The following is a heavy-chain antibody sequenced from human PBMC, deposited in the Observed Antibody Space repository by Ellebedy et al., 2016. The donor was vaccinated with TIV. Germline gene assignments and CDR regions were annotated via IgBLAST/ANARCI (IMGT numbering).Heavy chain of an antibody. D-gene: IGHD6-19*01. CDR1: GFSLSTSG. CDR2: IGSSGSTI. CDR3: ARPSVAGLDY. J-gene: IGHJ4*02. V-gene: IGHV3-11*01. Sequence: VKPTQTLTLTCTFSGFSLSTSGMCVSWIRQPPGKGLEWISYIGSSGSTIYYADSVKGRFTISRDNAKNSLYLQLNSLRAEDTAVYYCARPSVAGLDYWGQGTLVTVSS.